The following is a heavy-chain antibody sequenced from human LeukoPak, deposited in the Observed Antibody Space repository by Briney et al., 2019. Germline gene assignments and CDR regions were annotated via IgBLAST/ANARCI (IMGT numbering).Heavy chain of an antibody. J-gene: IGHJ2*01. V-gene: IGHV4-4*08. CDR1: GGSMFSYY. CDR3: ARRAYYDSSGYHPTSGYFDL. CDR2: IYSSGIT. D-gene: IGHD3-22*01. Sequence: PSETLSLTCTVSGGSMFSYYWNWLRQPPGKGLEWIGYIYSSGITNYSPSLRRRGTISVATSRNQFSLRLTSVTAADTAIYYCARRAYYDSSGYHPTSGYFDLWGRGTLVTVSS.